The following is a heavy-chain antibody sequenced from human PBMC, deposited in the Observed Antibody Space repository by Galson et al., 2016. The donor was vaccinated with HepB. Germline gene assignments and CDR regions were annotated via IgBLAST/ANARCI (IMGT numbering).Heavy chain of an antibody. D-gene: IGHD3-16*01. V-gene: IGHV1-3*01. Sequence: SVKVSCKASGYTFTTYAIHWVRQAPGQGLKWMGWISAGNGYTKYSQRFQGRVTFTTDTSATTAYMELSSLGSEDTAVYYCARGSGEGGYWGQGTLVTVSS. J-gene: IGHJ4*02. CDR2: ISAGNGYT. CDR3: ARGSGEGGY. CDR1: GYTFTTYA.